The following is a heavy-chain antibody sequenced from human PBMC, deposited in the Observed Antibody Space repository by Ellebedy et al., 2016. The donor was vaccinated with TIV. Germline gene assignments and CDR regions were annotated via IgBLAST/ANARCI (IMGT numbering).Heavy chain of an antibody. CDR2: IKSNSDGGTT. D-gene: IGHD3-10*02. CDR3: ATLVRGGFGFFDY. J-gene: IGHJ4*02. Sequence: GESLKISXAASGFTFGSYGMHWVRQSPGKRLEWVGRIKSNSDGGTTDFPAPVEGRFTISRDDSQNTLYLQMNALRTEDTAVYFCATLVRGGFGFFDYWGQGALVTVSS. V-gene: IGHV3-15*07. CDR1: GFTFGSYG.